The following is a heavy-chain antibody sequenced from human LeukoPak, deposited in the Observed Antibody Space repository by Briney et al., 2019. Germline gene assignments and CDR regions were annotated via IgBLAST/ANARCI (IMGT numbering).Heavy chain of an antibody. CDR1: GYTFTGYY. CDR3: ASELGIAVAGTLDY. Sequence: ASVKVSCKASGYTFTGYYMHWVRQAPGQGLEWMGWINPNSGGTNYAQKFQGRVTMTRDTCISTAYMELSRLRSDDTAVYYCASELGIAVAGTLDYWGQGTLVTVSS. CDR2: INPNSGGT. V-gene: IGHV1-2*02. D-gene: IGHD6-19*01. J-gene: IGHJ4*02.